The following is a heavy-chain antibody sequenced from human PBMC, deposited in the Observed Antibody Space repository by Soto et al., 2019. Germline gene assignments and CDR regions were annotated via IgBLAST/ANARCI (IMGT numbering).Heavy chain of an antibody. Sequence: PGESLKISCKGSGYSFTSYWIGWVRQMPGKGLEWMGIIYPGDSDTRYSPSFQGQVTISADKSISTAYLQWSSLKASDTAMYYCARIPVRGVPLRFYYYYGMDVWGQGTKVTVSS. CDR2: IYPGDSDT. D-gene: IGHD3-10*01. CDR3: ARIPVRGVPLRFYYYYGMDV. J-gene: IGHJ6*02. V-gene: IGHV5-51*01. CDR1: GYSFTSYW.